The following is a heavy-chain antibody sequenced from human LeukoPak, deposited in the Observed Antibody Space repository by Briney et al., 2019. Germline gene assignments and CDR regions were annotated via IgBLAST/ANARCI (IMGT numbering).Heavy chain of an antibody. Sequence: GGSLRLPCAASGFTFSSYEMNWVRQAPGQGLGWGSYFSSSGSTIYYADSVKGRFTISRDNANNSLYLQMNSRRAEDTAVYYCAELGITMIGGVWGKGTTVTISS. CDR3: AELGITMIGGV. V-gene: IGHV3-48*03. D-gene: IGHD3-10*02. J-gene: IGHJ6*04. CDR2: FSSSGSTI. CDR1: GFTFSSYE.